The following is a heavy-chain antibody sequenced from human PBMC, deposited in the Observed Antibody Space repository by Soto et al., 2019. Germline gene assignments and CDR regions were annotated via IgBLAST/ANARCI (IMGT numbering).Heavy chain of an antibody. V-gene: IGHV3-21*01. D-gene: IGHD2-2*01. CDR3: ARENGHCTDACNRGAFDI. CDR1: GFTFSEYS. Sequence: EVQVVESGGGLVKPGGSLRLSCAASGFTFSEYSFLWVRQAPGKGLEWLSFIANGDNHIFYSDSVKGRFTISRDNAKISVYFHLNSLRADDSAVYYCARENGHCTDACNRGAFDIWGQGTMVTVSS. J-gene: IGHJ3*02. CDR2: IANGDNHI.